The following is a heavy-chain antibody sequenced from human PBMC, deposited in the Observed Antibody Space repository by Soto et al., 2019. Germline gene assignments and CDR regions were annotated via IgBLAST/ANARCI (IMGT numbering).Heavy chain of an antibody. Sequence: GGSLRLSCAASGFTVSSDYMTWVRQAPGKGLEWVSLIQSGGRTYYAGSVKGRFTISRDNSKNTLFLQMNSLRVEDTAVYYCARGLRRSFYYYGSGSPNYYYYMDVWGKGTTVTVSS. D-gene: IGHD3-10*01. CDR3: ARGLRRSFYYYGSGSPNYYYYMDV. CDR2: IQSGGRT. CDR1: GFTVSSDY. J-gene: IGHJ6*03. V-gene: IGHV3-66*01.